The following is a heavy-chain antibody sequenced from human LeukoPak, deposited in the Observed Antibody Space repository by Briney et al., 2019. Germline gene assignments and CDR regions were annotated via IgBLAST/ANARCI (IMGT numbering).Heavy chain of an antibody. CDR3: ARAYYFDTTGHDSDALDI. CDR2: IRSDASNK. J-gene: IGHJ3*02. V-gene: IGHV3-33*01. D-gene: IGHD3-22*01. CDR1: GFNFRNYD. Sequence: PGGSPRLSCAASGFNFRNYDMHWVRQAPGKGLEWVASIRSDASNKYYADSVKGGFTISRDNAKNTLFLQMNSLRAEDTAVYYCARAYYFDTTGHDSDALDIWGRGTMVTVSS.